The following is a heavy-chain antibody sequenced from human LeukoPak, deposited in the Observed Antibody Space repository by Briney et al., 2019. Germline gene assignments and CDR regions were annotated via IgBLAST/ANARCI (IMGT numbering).Heavy chain of an antibody. J-gene: IGHJ6*02. Sequence: GESLKISCKGSGYSFKNYWIAWVRQMPGKGLEWMGIIYPGDSNTRYNPSFQGQVTISADKSISTAYLQWSSLKASDTAEYYCARQGFVASYGVDVWGQGTTVTVSS. D-gene: IGHD3-16*02. CDR2: IYPGDSNT. V-gene: IGHV5-51*01. CDR3: ARQGFVASYGVDV. CDR1: GYSFKNYW.